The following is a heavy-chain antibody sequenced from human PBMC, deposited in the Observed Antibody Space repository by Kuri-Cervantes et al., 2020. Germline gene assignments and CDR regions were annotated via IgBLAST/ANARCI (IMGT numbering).Heavy chain of an antibody. CDR3: ARERIRTVTYYGMDV. CDR1: GFTFSSYG. J-gene: IGHJ6*02. V-gene: IGHV3-74*01. D-gene: IGHD4-17*01. CDR2: INSDGSST. Sequence: LSLTCAASGFTFSSYGMHWVRQAPGKGLVWVSRINSDGSSTSYADSVKGRFTISRDNAKNTLYLQMNSLRAEDTAVYYCARERIRTVTYYGMDVWGQGTTVTVSS.